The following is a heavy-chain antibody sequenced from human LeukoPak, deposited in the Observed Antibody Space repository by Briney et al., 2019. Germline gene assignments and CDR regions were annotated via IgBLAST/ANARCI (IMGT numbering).Heavy chain of an antibody. CDR3: AREAGYCSGGSCYNWFDP. CDR1: GGSISSYY. J-gene: IGHJ5*02. D-gene: IGHD2-15*01. Sequence: SETLSLTCTVSGGSISSYYWSWIRQPAGKGLEWIGRIYTSGSTNYNLSLKSRVTMSVDTSKNQFSLKLSSVTAADTAVYYCAREAGYCSGGSCYNWFDPWGQGTLVTVSS. CDR2: IYTSGST. V-gene: IGHV4-4*07.